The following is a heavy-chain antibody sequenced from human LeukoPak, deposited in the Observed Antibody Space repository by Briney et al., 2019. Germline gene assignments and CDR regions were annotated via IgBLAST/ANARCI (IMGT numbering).Heavy chain of an antibody. CDR1: GASISHYY. Sequence: SETLSLTCTVSGASISHYYWSWIRQTPERGLEWMGHVHTSGGSTYYPSLKTRLTMSIDTSRSQISLKLTSVAAAATAVYFCAGPGRYPDFWGQGALVTVSS. D-gene: IGHD1-26*01. J-gene: IGHJ4*02. CDR3: AGPGRYPDF. CDR2: VHTSGGS. V-gene: IGHV4-4*09.